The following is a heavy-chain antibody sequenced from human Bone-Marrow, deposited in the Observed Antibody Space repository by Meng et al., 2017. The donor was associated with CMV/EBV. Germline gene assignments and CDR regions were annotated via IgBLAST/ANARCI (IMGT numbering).Heavy chain of an antibody. J-gene: IGHJ4*02. V-gene: IGHV4-39*07. CDR3: ARGCSSTSCYTAFDY. CDR1: GGSISSSSYY. Sequence: SETLSLTCTVSGGSISSSSYYWGWIRQPPGKGLEWIGSIYYSGSTYYNPSLKSRVTISVDTSKNQFSLKLNSVTAADTAVYYCARGCSSTSCYTAFDYWGQGTLVTVSS. CDR2: IYYSGST. D-gene: IGHD2-2*02.